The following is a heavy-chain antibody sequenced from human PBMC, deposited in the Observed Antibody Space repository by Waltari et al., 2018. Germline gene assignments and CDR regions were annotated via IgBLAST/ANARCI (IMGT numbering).Heavy chain of an antibody. CDR2: IYYGGST. CDR1: GGSISSGYY. V-gene: IGHV4-39*07. Sequence: QLQLQESGPGLVKPSETLSLTCTVSGGSISSGYYWGWIRQPPGEGLEWIGIIYYGGSTSYNPSLKSRVTMSVDTSKNQFSLKVLSVTAADRAMYYCARGPYSGSYYAFDIWGQGTMITVSS. J-gene: IGHJ3*02. D-gene: IGHD1-26*01. CDR3: ARGPYSGSYYAFDI.